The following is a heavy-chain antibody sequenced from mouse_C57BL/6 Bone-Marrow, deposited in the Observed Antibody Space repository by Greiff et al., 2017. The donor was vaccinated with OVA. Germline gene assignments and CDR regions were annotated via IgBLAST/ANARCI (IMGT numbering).Heavy chain of an antibody. V-gene: IGHV1-53*01. CDR2: INPSYGGA. D-gene: IGHD2-5*01. J-gene: IGHJ2*01. Sequence: QVQLQQPGTELVKPGASVKLSCTASGYTFTSYGMHGVRQRPGQGLEWMGNINPSYGGANYNEKVKSKAPLTLDNSSRSAYMEISSLTATASAVYDRARHYSNCGLPLDYWGQGTTLTVSS. CDR1: GYTFTSYG. CDR3: ARHYSNCGLPLDY.